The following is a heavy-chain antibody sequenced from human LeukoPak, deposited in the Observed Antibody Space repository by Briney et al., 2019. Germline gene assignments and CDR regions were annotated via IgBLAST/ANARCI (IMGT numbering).Heavy chain of an antibody. V-gene: IGHV4-61*01. CDR1: GGSVSSDSYY. CDR2: ISYSGTT. J-gene: IGHJ4*02. CDR3: ACAPNPTFFDY. Sequence: SETLSLTCTVSGGSVSSDSYYWSWIRQPPGRGLEWIGHISYSGTTNYNPSLKSRVIISIDISQNQFSLKLSSVTAADTAVYYCACAPNPTFFDYWGQGPLATVSS.